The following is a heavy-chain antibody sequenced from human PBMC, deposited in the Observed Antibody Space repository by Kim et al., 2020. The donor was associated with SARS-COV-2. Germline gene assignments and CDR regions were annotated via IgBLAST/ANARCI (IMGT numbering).Heavy chain of an antibody. CDR3: ARADYYDSSGYYYAHDY. V-gene: IGHV1-69*02. Sequence: SVKVSCKASGGTFSSYTISWVRQAPGQGLEWMGRIIPILGIANYAQKFQGRVTITADKSTSTAYMELSSLRSEDTAVYYCARADYYDSSGYYYAHDYWGQGTLVTVSS. D-gene: IGHD3-22*01. CDR2: IIPILGIA. CDR1: GGTFSSYT. J-gene: IGHJ4*02.